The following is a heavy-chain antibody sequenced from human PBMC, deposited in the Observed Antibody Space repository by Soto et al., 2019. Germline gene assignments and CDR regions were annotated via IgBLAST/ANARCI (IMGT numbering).Heavy chain of an antibody. J-gene: IGHJ5*02. CDR2: IYYSGST. CDR3: ARDISPRGVVPAAPFHP. D-gene: IGHD2-2*01. CDR1: GGSISSGGYY. Sequence: QVQLQESGPGLVKPSQTLSLTCTVSGGSISSGGYYWSWIRQHPGKGLEWIGYIYYSGSTYYNPSLKSRVTISVDTSKNQFSLKLSSVTAADTAVYYCARDISPRGVVPAAPFHPWGQGTLVTVSS. V-gene: IGHV4-31*03.